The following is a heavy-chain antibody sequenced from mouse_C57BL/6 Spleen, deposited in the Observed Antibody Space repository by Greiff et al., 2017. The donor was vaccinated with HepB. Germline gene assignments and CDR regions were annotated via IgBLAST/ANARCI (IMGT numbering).Heavy chain of an antibody. J-gene: IGHJ4*01. V-gene: IGHV1-26*01. Sequence: EVQLQQSGPELVKPGASVKISCKASGYTFTDYYMNWVKQSHGKSLEWIGDINPNNGGTSYNQKFKGKATLTVDKSSSTAYMELRSLTSEDSAVYYCARGEYSNDYYAMDYWGQGTSVTVSS. CDR3: ARGEYSNDYYAMDY. CDR2: INPNNGGT. D-gene: IGHD2-5*01. CDR1: GYTFTDYY.